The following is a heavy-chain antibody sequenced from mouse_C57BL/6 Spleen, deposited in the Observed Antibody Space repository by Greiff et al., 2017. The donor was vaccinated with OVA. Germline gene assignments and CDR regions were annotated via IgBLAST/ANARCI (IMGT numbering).Heavy chain of an antibody. CDR3: ARSTMVTTWAMDY. Sequence: QVQLQQPGAELVRPGSSVKLSCKASGYTFTSYWMDWVKQRPGQGLEWIGNIYPSDSETHYNQKFKDKATLTVDKSSSTAYMQLSSLTSEDSAVYYCARSTMVTTWAMDYWGQGTSVTVSS. CDR1: GYTFTSYW. V-gene: IGHV1-61*01. CDR2: IYPSDSET. D-gene: IGHD2-2*01. J-gene: IGHJ4*01.